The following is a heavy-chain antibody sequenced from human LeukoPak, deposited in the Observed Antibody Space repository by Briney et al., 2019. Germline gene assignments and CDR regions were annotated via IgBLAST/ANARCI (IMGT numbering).Heavy chain of an antibody. CDR3: ARDFFSSGWSD. D-gene: IGHD6-19*01. CDR2: ISYDGSNK. Sequence: GGSLRLSCAASGFTFSSYAMHWVRQAPGKGLEWVAVISYDGSNKYYADSVKGRFTISRDNSKNTLYLQMNSLRAEDTAVYYCARDFFSSGWSDWGQGTLVTVSS. V-gene: IGHV3-30-3*01. CDR1: GFTFSSYA. J-gene: IGHJ4*02.